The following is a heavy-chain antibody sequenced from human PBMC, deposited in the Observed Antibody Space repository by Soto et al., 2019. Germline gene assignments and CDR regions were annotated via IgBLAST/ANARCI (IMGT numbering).Heavy chain of an antibody. CDR1: GSSFTRFW. V-gene: IGHV5-10-1*01. CDR3: ATHGGGRVAMIGYTVMDF. CDR2: IDPSEPYT. J-gene: IGHJ6*01. Sequence: PGASLKISRKGSGSSFTRFWITWVRQIPGKGLEGMGGIDPSEPYTSYSPSFQGHVTISFYKPINPAYRGRSSLQASDSGTYYCATHGGGRVAMIGYTVMDFWGQGTTVNVSS. D-gene: IGHD6-13*01.